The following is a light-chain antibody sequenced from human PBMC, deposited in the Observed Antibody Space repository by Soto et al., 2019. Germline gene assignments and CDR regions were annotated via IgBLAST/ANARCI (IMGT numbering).Light chain of an antibody. CDR1: QTINNN. J-gene: IGKJ1*01. Sequence: ETVMTQSPSTLSVSPWDGSTLSCRASQTINNNLAWYQQKPGQAPRLLIYGASRRATGVPARFSGSGSGTEFTLTISSLQSEDFAVYYCQHYNNGPRFGQGTKVDI. CDR2: GAS. CDR3: QHYNNGPR. V-gene: IGKV3-15*01.